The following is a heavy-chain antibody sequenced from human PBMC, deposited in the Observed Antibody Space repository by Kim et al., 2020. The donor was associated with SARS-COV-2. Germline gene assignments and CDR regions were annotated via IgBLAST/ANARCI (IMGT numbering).Heavy chain of an antibody. J-gene: IGHJ4*02. V-gene: IGHV1-18*04. CDR1: GYTFTSYG. Sequence: ASVKVSCKASGYTFTSYGISWVRQAPGQGLEWMGWISAYNGNTNYAQKLQGRVTMTTDTSTSTAYMELRSLRSDDTAVYYCARFGVEADSSSWYSPDYWGQGTLVTVSS. CDR3: ARFGVEADSSSWYSPDY. CDR2: ISAYNGNT. D-gene: IGHD6-13*01.